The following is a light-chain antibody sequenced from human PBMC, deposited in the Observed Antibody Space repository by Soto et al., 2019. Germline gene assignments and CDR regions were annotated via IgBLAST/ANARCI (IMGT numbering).Light chain of an antibody. J-gene: IGKJ3*01. CDR3: QQYGGSPFT. CDR1: QSVSGSY. Sequence: IVWTQSPGTLSLSPGERATLSCRASQSVSGSYLAWYQQKPGQAPRLLIYGASSRATGIPDRFSGSGSGTDFTLTISRLEPEDFAVYYCQQYGGSPFTFGPGTKVDIK. V-gene: IGKV3-20*01. CDR2: GAS.